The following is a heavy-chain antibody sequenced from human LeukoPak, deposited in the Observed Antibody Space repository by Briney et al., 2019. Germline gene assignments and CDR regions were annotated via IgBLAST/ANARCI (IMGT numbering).Heavy chain of an antibody. Sequence: SETLSLTCAVYGGSFSDYYWTWIRQPPGKGLEWIGELNHSGSTNYNPSLKSRVTISVDTSKNQFSLNLSSVTAADTAVYYCAARTEPTAFDIWGRGTMVTVSS. CDR2: LNHSGST. CDR1: GGSFSDYY. V-gene: IGHV4-34*01. CDR3: AARTEPTAFDI. D-gene: IGHD1-26*01. J-gene: IGHJ3*02.